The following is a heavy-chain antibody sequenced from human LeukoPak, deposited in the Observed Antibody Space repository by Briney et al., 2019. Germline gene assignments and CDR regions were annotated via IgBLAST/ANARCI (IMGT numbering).Heavy chain of an antibody. CDR2: IWYDGSNK. J-gene: IGHJ4*02. V-gene: IGHV3-33*06. Sequence: GGSLRLSCAASGFTFSSYGMHWVRQAPGKGLEWVAVIWYDGSNKYYADSVRGRFTISRDNSKNTLYLQMNSLRAEDTAVYYCAKGGIFGVVIIWGQGTLVTVSS. D-gene: IGHD3-3*01. CDR3: AKGGIFGVVII. CDR1: GFTFSSYG.